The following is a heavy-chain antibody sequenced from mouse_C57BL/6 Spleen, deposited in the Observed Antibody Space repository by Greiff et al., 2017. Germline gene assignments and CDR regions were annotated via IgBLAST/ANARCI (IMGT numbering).Heavy chain of an antibody. J-gene: IGHJ2*01. V-gene: IGHV5-9-1*02. Sequence: EVKLVESGEGLVKPGGSLKLSCAASGFTFSSYAMSWVRQTPEKRLEWVAYISSGGDYIYYADTVKGRFTISRDNARNTLYLQMSSLKSEDTAMYYCTTNYYGSSPYYFDYWGQGTTLTVSS. D-gene: IGHD1-1*01. CDR3: TTNYYGSSPYYFDY. CDR1: GFTFSSYA. CDR2: ISSGGDYI.